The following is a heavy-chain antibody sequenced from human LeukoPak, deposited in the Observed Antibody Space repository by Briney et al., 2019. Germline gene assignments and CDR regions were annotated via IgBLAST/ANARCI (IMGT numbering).Heavy chain of an antibody. CDR1: GYSFTSYW. J-gene: IGHJ4*02. CDR2: IYPGDSDT. CDR3: ARRGEAMDPFDY. Sequence: GEALKISCKDSGYSFTSYWIGWVRQMPGKGLEWMGIIYPGDSDTRYSPSFQGQVTISADKSINTAYLQWSSLKASDTAIYYCARRGEAMDPFDYWGQGTLVTVSS. D-gene: IGHD5-18*01. V-gene: IGHV5-51*01.